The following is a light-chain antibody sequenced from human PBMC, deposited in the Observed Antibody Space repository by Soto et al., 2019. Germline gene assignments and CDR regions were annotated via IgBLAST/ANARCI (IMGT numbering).Light chain of an antibody. V-gene: IGLV2-14*01. CDR1: SSDVGGYNY. J-gene: IGLJ1*01. CDR3: SSYTSSSTPLCV. Sequence: QSVLTQPASVSGSPGQSITISCTGTSSDVGGYNYVSWYQQHPGKAPKLMIYDVSNRPSGVSNRFSGSKSGNTASLTIPGLQAEDEADYYCSSYTSSSTPLCVFGTGTKVTVL. CDR2: DVS.